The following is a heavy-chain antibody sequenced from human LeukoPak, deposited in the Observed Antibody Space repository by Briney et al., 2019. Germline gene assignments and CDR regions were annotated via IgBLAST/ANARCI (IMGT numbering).Heavy chain of an antibody. V-gene: IGHV4-39*01. CDR1: GGSIRNSSFY. J-gene: IGHJ3*02. CDR2: IYNSGTT. D-gene: IGHD3-22*01. CDR3: ARSNYYYDSSGYLVAFDI. Sequence: SETLSLTCAVSGGSIRNSSFYWGWIRQPPGKGLEWIASIYNSGTTYYNPSLKSRVTISVDTSKNQFSLKLSSVTAADTAVYYCARSNYYYDSSGYLVAFDIWGQGTMVTVSS.